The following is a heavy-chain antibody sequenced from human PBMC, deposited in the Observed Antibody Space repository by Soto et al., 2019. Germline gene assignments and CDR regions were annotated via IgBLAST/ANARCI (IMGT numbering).Heavy chain of an antibody. V-gene: IGHV3-23*01. Sequence: EVQLLESGGGLVQPGGSLRLSCAASGFTFSTYAMIWVRQAPGKGLEWVSVITGSGGSTYYADSVKGRFTISRDTSKTTLFLQMNSLRAEDTDVYCCAKDRYGDYGGIDYWGQGTMVTVSS. D-gene: IGHD4-17*01. CDR1: GFTFSTYA. CDR3: AKDRYGDYGGIDY. J-gene: IGHJ4*02. CDR2: ITGSGGST.